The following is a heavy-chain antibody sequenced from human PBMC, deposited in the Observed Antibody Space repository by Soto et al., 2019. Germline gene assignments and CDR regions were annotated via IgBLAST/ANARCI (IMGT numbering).Heavy chain of an antibody. D-gene: IGHD1-26*01. V-gene: IGHV5-10-1*01. J-gene: IGHJ5*02. Sequence: PGESLKISCKGSGYSFTSYWISLLRQIPWKGLEWMGRIEPSDSYTNYSPSFQGHVTISADKSISTAYLQWSSLKASDTAMYYCERLIVGDFPKLFDPWGQGTLVTVSS. CDR1: GYSFTSYW. CDR2: IEPSDSYT. CDR3: ERLIVGDFPKLFDP.